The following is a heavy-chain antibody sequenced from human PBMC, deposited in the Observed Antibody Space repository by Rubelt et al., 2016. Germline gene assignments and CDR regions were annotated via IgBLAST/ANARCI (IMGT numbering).Heavy chain of an antibody. J-gene: IGHJ5*02. V-gene: IGHV3-7*02. CDR2: ITEDGSEK. CDR3: ARGPPFDP. Sequence: EVQLVESGGALVQPGGSLRLSCVASGDTFSKYWMAWVRQAPGKGPAWVANITEDGSEKYYVDSVKGRFTISRDNAKNSLYLQMNSLRAEDTAVYYCARGPPFDPWGQGTLVTVSS. CDR1: GDTFSKYW.